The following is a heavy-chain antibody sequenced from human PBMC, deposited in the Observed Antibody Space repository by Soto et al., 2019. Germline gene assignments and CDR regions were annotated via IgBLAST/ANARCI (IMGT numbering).Heavy chain of an antibody. CDR3: ARGRDSSSWYFDY. D-gene: IGHD6-13*01. CDR1: GGSISSYY. V-gene: IGHV4-59*01. J-gene: IGHJ4*02. Sequence: QVQLQESGPGLVKPSETLSLTCTVSGGSISSYYWSWIRQPPGKGLEWIGYIYYSGGTNYNPSLKSRVTISVDMSKNQFSLKLSSLTAADTAVYYCARGRDSSSWYFDYWGQGTLVTVSS. CDR2: IYYSGGT.